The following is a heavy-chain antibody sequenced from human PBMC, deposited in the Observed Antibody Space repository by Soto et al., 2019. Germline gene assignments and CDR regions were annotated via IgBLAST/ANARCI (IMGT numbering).Heavy chain of an antibody. CDR2: MNPNSGNT. V-gene: IGHV1-8*01. CDR3: ARERSAAGTGWFDP. Sequence: QVQLVQSGAEVKKPGASVKVSCKASGYTFTSYDINWVRQANGQGLEWMGWMNPNSGNTGYAQKFQGRVTMTRNTSISTAYMELSSLRSEDTAVYYCARERSAAGTGWFDPWGQGTLVTVSS. D-gene: IGHD6-13*01. J-gene: IGHJ5*02. CDR1: GYTFTSYD.